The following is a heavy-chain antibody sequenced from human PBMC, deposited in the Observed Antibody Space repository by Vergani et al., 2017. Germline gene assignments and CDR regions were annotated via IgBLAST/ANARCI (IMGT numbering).Heavy chain of an antibody. CDR3: AKGGPPIAAYYYYMDV. Sequence: EVHLLESGGGLVQSGGSLRLSCAASGFTFSSYAMSWVRQAPGKGLEWVSAIGGSGGGTYYADSVKGRFTISRDNSKNTLYLQMNSLRAEDTAVYYCAKGGPPIAAYYYYMDVWGKGTTVTVSS. V-gene: IGHV3-23*01. CDR2: IGGSGGGT. J-gene: IGHJ6*03. CDR1: GFTFSSYA. D-gene: IGHD6-13*01.